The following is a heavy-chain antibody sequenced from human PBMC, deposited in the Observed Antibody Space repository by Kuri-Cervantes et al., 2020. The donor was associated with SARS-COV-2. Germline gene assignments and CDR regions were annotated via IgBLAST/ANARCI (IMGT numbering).Heavy chain of an antibody. J-gene: IGHJ3*02. V-gene: IGHV1-24*01. Sequence: ASVKVSCKVSGYTLTELSMHWVRQAPGKGLEWMGGFDPEDGETIYAQKFQGRVTMTEDTSTDTAYMELSSLRSEDTAVYYCATPLIVGATNVEGGAFDIWGQGTMVTVSS. CDR2: FDPEDGET. D-gene: IGHD1-26*01. CDR1: GYTLTELS. CDR3: ATPLIVGATNVEGGAFDI.